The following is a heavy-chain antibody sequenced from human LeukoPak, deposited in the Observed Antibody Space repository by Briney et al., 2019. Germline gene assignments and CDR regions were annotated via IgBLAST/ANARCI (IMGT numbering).Heavy chain of an antibody. CDR3: ASAFTLTACHPPDY. J-gene: IGHJ4*02. D-gene: IGHD2-21*02. Sequence: ASVKVSCKPSGYTFTGYYMHWVRQAPGQGLEWMGWINPNSGGTNSAQKFQGRVTMTRDTSITTAYMELSRLRSDDTAVYYCASAFTLTACHPPDYWGQGTLVTVSS. V-gene: IGHV1-2*02. CDR2: INPNSGGT. CDR1: GYTFTGYY.